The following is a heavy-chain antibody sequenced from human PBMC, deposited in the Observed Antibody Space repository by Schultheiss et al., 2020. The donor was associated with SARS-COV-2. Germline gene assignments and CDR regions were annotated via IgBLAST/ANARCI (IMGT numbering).Heavy chain of an antibody. V-gene: IGHV3-49*04. D-gene: IGHD6-13*01. Sequence: GGSPRLSCAVSGFSVGDYAMSWVRQAPGKGLEWVGFIRSKAYGGTTEYAASVKGRFTISRDDSKSIAYLQMNSLKTEDTAVYYCTRDLSSSWYGVDYWGQGTLVTVSS. J-gene: IGHJ4*02. CDR3: TRDLSSSWYGVDY. CDR1: GFSVGDYA. CDR2: IRSKAYGGTT.